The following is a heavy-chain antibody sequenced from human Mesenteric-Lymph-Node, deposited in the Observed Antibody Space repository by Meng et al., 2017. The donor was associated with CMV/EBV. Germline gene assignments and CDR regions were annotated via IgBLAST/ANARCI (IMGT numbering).Heavy chain of an antibody. CDR1: GFTFSNAW. V-gene: IGHV3-7*01. Sequence: GESLKISCAASGFTFSNAWMSWVRQAPGKGLEWVANIKQDGSEKYYVDSVKGRFTISRDNAKNSLYLQMNSLRAEDTAVYYCARDIVVVPAAIGGGDYWGQGTLVTVSS. CDR2: IKQDGSEK. D-gene: IGHD2-2*02. J-gene: IGHJ4*02. CDR3: ARDIVVVPAAIGGGDY.